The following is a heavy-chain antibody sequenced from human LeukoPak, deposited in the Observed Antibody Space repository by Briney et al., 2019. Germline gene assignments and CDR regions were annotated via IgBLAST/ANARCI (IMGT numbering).Heavy chain of an antibody. D-gene: IGHD3-3*01. V-gene: IGHV1-2*02. J-gene: IGHJ4*02. CDR1: GYTFTGYY. CDR3: ARCKYSYYDFGSGEPPPLDY. Sequence: GASVKVSCKASGYTFTGYYMHWVRQAPGQGLEWMGWINPNSGGTNYAQKFQGRVTMTRDTSISTAYMELSRLRSDDTAVYYCARCKYSYYDFGSGEPPPLDYWGQGTLVTVSS. CDR2: INPNSGGT.